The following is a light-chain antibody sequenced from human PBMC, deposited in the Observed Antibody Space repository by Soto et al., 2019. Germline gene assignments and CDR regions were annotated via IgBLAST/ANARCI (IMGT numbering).Light chain of an antibody. J-gene: IGKJ5*01. Sequence: EILMTQSPATLSLSPGEISTLSCRSSQSVSSSYLAWYQQKPGQAPRLLIYGASSRATGIPDRFSGRGSGTDFTLTISRLEPEDFAVYYCQQCGSSPITFGQGTRLEIK. CDR2: GAS. CDR1: QSVSSSY. CDR3: QQCGSSPIT. V-gene: IGKV3-20*01.